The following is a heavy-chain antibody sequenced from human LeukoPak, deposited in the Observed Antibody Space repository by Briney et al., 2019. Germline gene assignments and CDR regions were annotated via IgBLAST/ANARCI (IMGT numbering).Heavy chain of an antibody. CDR3: ARESVNPYYYGSGSRGGAFDI. V-gene: IGHV3-30-3*01. Sequence: HPGGSLRLSCAASGFTFSSYAMHWVRQAPGKGLEWVAVISYDVINKYYADSVKGRFTISRDNSKNTLYLQMNSLRAEDKAVYYCARESVNPYYYGSGSRGGAFDIWGQGTMVTVSS. CDR2: ISYDVINK. D-gene: IGHD3-10*01. CDR1: GFTFSSYA. J-gene: IGHJ3*02.